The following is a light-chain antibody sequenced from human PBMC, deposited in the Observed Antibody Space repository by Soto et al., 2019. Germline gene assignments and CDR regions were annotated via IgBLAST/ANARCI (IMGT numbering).Light chain of an antibody. Sequence: QSVPTQPAFVSGSPGQSSTISCTGTSSDIGSHDYVSWYQHHPGKAPKLIIYEVTNRPSGVSDRFSGSKSGSTASLTISGLQAEDEADYHCTSYTSNTALVFGTGTKRTVL. J-gene: IGLJ1*01. CDR3: TSYTSNTALV. V-gene: IGLV2-14*01. CDR1: SSDIGSHDY. CDR2: EVT.